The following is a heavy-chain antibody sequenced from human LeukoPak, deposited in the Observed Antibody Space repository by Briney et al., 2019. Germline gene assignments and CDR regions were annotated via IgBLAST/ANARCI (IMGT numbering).Heavy chain of an antibody. CDR1: GGSISSYY. CDR3: ARGAAGYSYG. J-gene: IGHJ4*02. D-gene: IGHD5-18*01. Sequence: SETLSLTCSVSGGSISSYYWSWLRQPPGKGLEWIGHIYYSGSTNYNPSLKSRVTISIDTSKNQFSLRLSSVTAADTAVYYCARGAAGYSYGWGQGTLVTVSS. CDR2: IYYSGST. V-gene: IGHV4-59*01.